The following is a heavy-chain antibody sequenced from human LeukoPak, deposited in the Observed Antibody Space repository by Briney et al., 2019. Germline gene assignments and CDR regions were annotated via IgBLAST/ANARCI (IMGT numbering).Heavy chain of an antibody. CDR3: STPSF. CDR2: IKSKTDGGTI. CDR1: GFIFINAW. V-gene: IGHV3-15*07. J-gene: IGHJ4*02. Sequence: PGGSLRLSCATSGFIFINAWMKWVRQAPGKGLEWVGRIKSKTDGGTIDYAAPVKGRFTISRDDSKNTLYLQMDNLKTEDTAIYYCSTPSFWGQGTLVTVSS.